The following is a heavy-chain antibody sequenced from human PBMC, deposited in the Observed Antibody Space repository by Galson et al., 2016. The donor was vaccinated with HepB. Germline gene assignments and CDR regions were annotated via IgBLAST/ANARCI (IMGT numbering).Heavy chain of an antibody. CDR1: GFTFSGSA. CDR3: TSHISRTDTAMVYGFDP. D-gene: IGHD5-18*01. Sequence: SLRLSCAASGFTFSGSAMHWVRQASGKGLEWVGRIRSKANSYATAYAASVKGRFTISRDNSKHTAYLQINSLKTEDTAVCDCTSHISRTDTAMVYGFDPWGQGTLVTVSS. V-gene: IGHV3-73*01. CDR2: IRSKANSYAT. J-gene: IGHJ5*02.